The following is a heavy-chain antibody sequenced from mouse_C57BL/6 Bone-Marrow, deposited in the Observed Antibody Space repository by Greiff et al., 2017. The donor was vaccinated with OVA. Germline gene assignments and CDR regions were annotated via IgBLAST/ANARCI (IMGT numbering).Heavy chain of an antibody. Sequence: VQLQQSGAELVKPGASVKLSCTASGFNIKDYYMHWVKQRTEQGLEWIGRIDPEDGETKYAPKLQGKATITADTSSNTAYLQLSSLTSADSAVYFCSSRITPGDYWGQGTTLTVSS. D-gene: IGHD1-2*01. CDR1: GFNIKDYY. V-gene: IGHV14-2*01. J-gene: IGHJ2*01. CDR3: SSRITPGDY. CDR2: IDPEDGET.